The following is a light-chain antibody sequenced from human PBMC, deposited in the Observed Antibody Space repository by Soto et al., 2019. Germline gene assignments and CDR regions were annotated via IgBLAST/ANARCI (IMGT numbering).Light chain of an antibody. CDR3: SSYAGSNNLVV. J-gene: IGLJ2*01. Sequence: QSVLTQPPSASGSPGQSVTISCTGTSSDVGGSDSVSWYQHHPGKAPKLVIYDVNKRPSRVPDRFSGSKSDNTASLTVSGLQAEDEADYYCSSYAGSNNLVVFGGGTKVTVL. CDR1: SSDVGGSDS. V-gene: IGLV2-8*01. CDR2: DVN.